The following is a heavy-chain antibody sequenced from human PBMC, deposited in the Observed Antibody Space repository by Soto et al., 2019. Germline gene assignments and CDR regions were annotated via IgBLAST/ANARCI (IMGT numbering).Heavy chain of an antibody. Sequence: EVQLLESGGGLVQPGGSLRLSCAASGFTFSNYAVTWVRQAPGKGLEWVSTISGSGGSTYYADSVEGRFTISRDNSKNPLYMQMNSLRADDTAVYYCAKDQGSSWYEIDYWGQGTLVTVSS. J-gene: IGHJ4*02. V-gene: IGHV3-23*01. D-gene: IGHD6-13*01. CDR2: ISGSGGST. CDR1: GFTFSNYA. CDR3: AKDQGSSWYEIDY.